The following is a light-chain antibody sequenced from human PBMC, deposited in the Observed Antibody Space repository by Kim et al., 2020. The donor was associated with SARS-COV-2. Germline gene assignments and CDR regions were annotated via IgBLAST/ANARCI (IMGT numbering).Light chain of an antibody. CDR3: QQYENWIT. CDR1: QGVKGA. J-gene: IGKJ5*01. Sequence: SGSPGESATTSGRASQGVKGALAWYQQKPGQAPRLLIYGASTRATGVPARFSGSGSGTDFTLTISSLQSEDFAIYYCQQYENWITFGQGTRLEIK. V-gene: IGKV3-15*01. CDR2: GAS.